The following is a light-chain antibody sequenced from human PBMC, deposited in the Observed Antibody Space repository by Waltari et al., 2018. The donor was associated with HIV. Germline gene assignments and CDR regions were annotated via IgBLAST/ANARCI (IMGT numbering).Light chain of an antibody. CDR1: SSDVGGYNL. CDR3: CAYAGSTTYVI. CDR2: EVS. Sequence: QSALTQPASVSGSPGQSITISCTGTSSDVGGYNLVSWYHQHPGKAPKLMIYEVSKRPSGVSNRFSGSKSGNTASLTISGLQAEDEADYYCCAYAGSTTYVIFGGGTKLTVL. V-gene: IGLV2-23*02. J-gene: IGLJ2*01.